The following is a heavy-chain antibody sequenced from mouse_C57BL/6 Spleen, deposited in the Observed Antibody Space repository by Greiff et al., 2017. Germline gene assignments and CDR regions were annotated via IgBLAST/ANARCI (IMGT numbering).Heavy chain of an antibody. CDR3: ARVYGSYWYFDV. V-gene: IGHV5-16*01. J-gene: IGHJ1*03. Sequence: EVKLVESEGGLVQPGSSMKLSCTASGFTFSDYYMAWVRQVPEKGLEWVANINYDGSSTYYLDSLKSRFIISRDNAKNILYLQMSSLKSEDTATYYCARVYGSYWYFDVWGTGTTVTVSS. CDR1: GFTFSDYY. D-gene: IGHD1-1*01. CDR2: INYDGSST.